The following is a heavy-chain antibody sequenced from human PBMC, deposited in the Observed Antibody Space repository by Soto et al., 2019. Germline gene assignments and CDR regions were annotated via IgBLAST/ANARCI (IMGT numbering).Heavy chain of an antibody. D-gene: IGHD3-3*01. Sequence: SVTVSCQASGGTFSSYTISWVRQAPGQGLEWMGRIIHILGIANYAQKFQGRVTITADKSTSTAYMELSSLRSEDTAVYYCARDGGGYDFWSGYSEPRWFDYWGQGTLVTVSS. CDR3: ARDGGGYDFWSGYSEPRWFDY. J-gene: IGHJ4*02. CDR1: GGTFSSYT. V-gene: IGHV1-69*04. CDR2: IIHILGIA.